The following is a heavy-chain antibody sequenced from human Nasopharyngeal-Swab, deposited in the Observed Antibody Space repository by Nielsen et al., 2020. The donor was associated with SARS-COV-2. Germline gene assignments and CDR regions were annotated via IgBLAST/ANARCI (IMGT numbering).Heavy chain of an antibody. J-gene: IGHJ5*02. D-gene: IGHD3-3*01. CDR3: ARPVLEPTTRAFAP. V-gene: IGHV4-31*02. Sequence: WIRQPPGKGLEWIGYGHSSGTTHYNPSLQGRVEISVDVSDNQVSLKLRSVTAADSAMYFCARPVLEPTTRAFAPWGHGSPVTVSS. CDR2: GHSSGTT.